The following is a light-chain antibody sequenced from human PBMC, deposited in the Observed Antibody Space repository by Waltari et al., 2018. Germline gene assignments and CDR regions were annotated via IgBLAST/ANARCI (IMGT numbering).Light chain of an antibody. J-gene: IGLJ1*01. CDR1: SNEVGNYNL. CDR3: FSYTGDTTLYV. CDR2: EVN. V-gene: IGLV2-23*02. Sequence: QSALTQPASVSGSPGQSITISCTGTSNEVGNYNLVSWYQQYPGKVPQLIIYEVNKRPSGVSHRFSGSKSRNTASLTISGLQAEDEADYYCFSYTGDTTLYVFGTGTKVTVL.